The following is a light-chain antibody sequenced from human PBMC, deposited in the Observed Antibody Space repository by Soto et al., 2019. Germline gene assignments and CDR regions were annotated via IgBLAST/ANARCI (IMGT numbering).Light chain of an antibody. CDR2: GSS. J-gene: IGKJ2*01. CDR3: QQYRSPPPYT. Sequence: EVVLTQSPGTLSLSPGERATLSCRASQSVSNNYLAWYQQTPGQAPRLLIFGSSDRATGIPDRFSGSGSGTDFTLIISTLATEDFAMYYWQQYRSPPPYTFCLGTKRE. CDR1: QSVSNNY. V-gene: IGKV3-20*01.